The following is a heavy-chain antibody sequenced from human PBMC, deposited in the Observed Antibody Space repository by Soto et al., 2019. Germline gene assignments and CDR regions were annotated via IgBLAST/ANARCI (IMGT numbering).Heavy chain of an antibody. D-gene: IGHD6-19*01. J-gene: IGHJ4*02. CDR2: IYPGDSDT. CDR1: GYSFTSYW. Sequence: EVQLVQSGAEVKKPGESLKISCKGSGYSFTSYWIGWVRQMPGKGLEWMGIIYPGDSDTRYSPSFQGQFTISSDKSISTAYLQWSSLTASDTAMYYCARRTDGSGWYAYFDYWGKGNMVTAS. V-gene: IGHV5-51*01. CDR3: ARRTDGSGWYAYFDY.